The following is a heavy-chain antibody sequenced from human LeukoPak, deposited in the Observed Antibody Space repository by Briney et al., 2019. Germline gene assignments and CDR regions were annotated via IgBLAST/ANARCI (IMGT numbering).Heavy chain of an antibody. J-gene: IGHJ4*02. CDR3: ARQVALEYSSYDY. D-gene: IGHD6-6*01. V-gene: IGHV5-51*01. CDR2: IYPGDSDT. CDR1: GYSFTSYW. Sequence: GESLKISCQGSGYSFTSYWIGWVRQMPGKGLEWMGIIYPGDSDTRYSPSFQGQVTISADKSISTAYLQWSSLKASDTAMYYCARQVALEYSSYDYWGQGTLVTVSS.